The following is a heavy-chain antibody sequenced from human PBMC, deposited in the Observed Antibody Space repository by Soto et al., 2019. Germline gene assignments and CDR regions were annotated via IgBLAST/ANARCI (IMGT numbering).Heavy chain of an antibody. V-gene: IGHV3-23*01. J-gene: IGHJ4*02. CDR2: ISGSGGST. D-gene: IGHD2-2*01. Sequence: GGSLRLSCAASGFTFSSYAMSWVRQAPGKGLEWVSAISGSGGSTYYADYEKGRFTISRDNSKNKLYLQMIILRAEDTAVYYCAKDLYCSSTSCYAGWGQGT. CDR1: GFTFSSYA. CDR3: AKDLYCSSTSCYAG.